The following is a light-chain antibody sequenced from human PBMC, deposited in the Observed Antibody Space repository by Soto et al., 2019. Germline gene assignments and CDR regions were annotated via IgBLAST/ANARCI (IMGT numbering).Light chain of an antibody. J-gene: IGKJ5*01. CDR1: QSISSY. CDR2: AAS. Sequence: DIQMTQSPSSLSASVGDRVTITCRASQSISSYLNWYQQKPGKAPKLLIYAASSLQSGVPSRFSGSGSGTDFTLTISSLQPEDFATYYCLQHNSYPLTFGQGTRLEI. CDR3: LQHNSYPLT. V-gene: IGKV1-17*01.